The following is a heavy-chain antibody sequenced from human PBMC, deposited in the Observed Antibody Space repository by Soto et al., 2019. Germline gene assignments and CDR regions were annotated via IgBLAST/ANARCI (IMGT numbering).Heavy chain of an antibody. V-gene: IGHV1-2*04. Sequence: QVQLVQSGAEVKKPGASVKVSCKASGYTFTGYYMHWVRQAPGQGLEWMGWINPNSGGTNYAQKVQGWVTMTRATSISTAYMELSRLRSDDTAVYYCARVHWNYDKGMDVWGQGTTVTVSS. D-gene: IGHD1-1*01. CDR2: INPNSGGT. CDR1: GYTFTGYY. J-gene: IGHJ6*02. CDR3: ARVHWNYDKGMDV.